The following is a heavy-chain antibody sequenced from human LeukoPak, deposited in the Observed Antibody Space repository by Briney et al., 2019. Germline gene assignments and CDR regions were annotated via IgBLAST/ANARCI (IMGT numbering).Heavy chain of an antibody. CDR1: GFTFSSYA. CDR3: AGGTGPPPANYFYYGMDV. D-gene: IGHD3/OR15-3a*01. V-gene: IGHV3-23*01. J-gene: IGHJ6*02. Sequence: GGSLRLSCAASGFTFSSYAMNWVRQAPGKGLEWVSTNSASGGSTYYADSVKGRFTFSRDNSKNTLYLQMNGLRAEDTAVYYCAGGTGPPPANYFYYGMDVWGQGTTVTVSS. CDR2: NSASGGST.